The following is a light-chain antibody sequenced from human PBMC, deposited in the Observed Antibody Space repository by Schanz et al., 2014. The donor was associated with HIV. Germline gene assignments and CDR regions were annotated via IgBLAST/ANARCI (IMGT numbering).Light chain of an antibody. Sequence: EIVLTQSPATLSVSPGERATLSCRASQSITNYLAWYQQKPGQAPRLLIYGASSRATGIPARFSGSGSGTDFTLTISRLEPEDFAVFYCQQSDSSPLFGQGTKVEIK. CDR3: QQSDSSPL. J-gene: IGKJ1*01. V-gene: IGKV3-20*01. CDR1: QSITNY. CDR2: GAS.